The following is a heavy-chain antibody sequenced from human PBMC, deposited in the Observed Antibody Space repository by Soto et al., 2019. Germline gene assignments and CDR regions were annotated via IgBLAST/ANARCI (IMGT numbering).Heavy chain of an antibody. CDR1: GFTFSSYE. D-gene: IGHD5-18*01. Sequence: TGGSLRLSCAASGFTFSSYEMNWVRQAPGKGLEWVSYISSSGSTIYYADSVKGRFTISRDNAKNSLYLQMNSLRAEDTAVYYCARDTAMRPFDYWGQGTLVTVSS. V-gene: IGHV3-48*03. CDR3: ARDTAMRPFDY. J-gene: IGHJ4*02. CDR2: ISSSGSTI.